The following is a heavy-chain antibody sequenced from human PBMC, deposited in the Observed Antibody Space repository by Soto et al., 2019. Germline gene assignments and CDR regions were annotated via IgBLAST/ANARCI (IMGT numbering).Heavy chain of an antibody. CDR2: IYHSGST. J-gene: IGHJ5*02. CDR1: GGSISSSNW. Sequence: SETLSLTCAVSGGSISSSNWWSWVRQPPGKGLEWIGEIYHSGSTNYNPSLKSRVTISVDKSKNQFSLKLSSVTAADTAVYYCASKKIAARRGGWFDPWGQGTLVTVSS. V-gene: IGHV4-4*02. CDR3: ASKKIAARRGGWFDP. D-gene: IGHD6-6*01.